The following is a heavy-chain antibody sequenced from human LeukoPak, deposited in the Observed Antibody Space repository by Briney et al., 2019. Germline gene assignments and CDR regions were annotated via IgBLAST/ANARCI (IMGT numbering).Heavy chain of an antibody. J-gene: IGHJ4*02. CDR1: GYTFTGYY. CDR2: INPNSGGT. D-gene: IGHD4-17*01. Sequence: GASVKVSCKAFGYTFTGYYMHWVRQAPGQGPEWMGCINPNSGGTNYAQKFQGRVTMTRDTSISTAYMELSRLRSDDTAVYYCARGRKDYGDYSYVYWGQGTLVTVSS. V-gene: IGHV1-2*02. CDR3: ARGRKDYGDYSYVY.